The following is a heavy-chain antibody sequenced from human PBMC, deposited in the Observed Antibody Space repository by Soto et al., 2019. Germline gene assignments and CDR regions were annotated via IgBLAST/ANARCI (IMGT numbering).Heavy chain of an antibody. CDR2: INSGGST. V-gene: IGHV3-74*01. Sequence: EVQLVETGGDLVQPGGSLRLSCAASGFTFSSYWMHWVRQAPGKGLVCVSRINSGGSTYYADSVKGRFTISRDNSKNTLYLQMNSLRAEDTAVYYCARDLRGWARIAAAEEGYWFDPWGQGTLVTVSS. CDR3: ARDLRGWARIAAAEEGYWFDP. D-gene: IGHD6-13*01. CDR1: GFTFSSYW. J-gene: IGHJ5*02.